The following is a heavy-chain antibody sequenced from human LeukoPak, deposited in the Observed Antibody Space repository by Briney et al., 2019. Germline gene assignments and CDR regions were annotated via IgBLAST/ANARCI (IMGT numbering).Heavy chain of an antibody. J-gene: IGHJ5*02. V-gene: IGHV4-34*01. CDR2: INHSGST. D-gene: IGHD3-10*01. Sequence: PSETLSLTCAVYGGSFSGYYWSWIRQPPGKGLEWIGEINHSGSTNYNPSLKSRVTISVDTSKNQFSLKLSSVTAADTAVYYCASFSLLVRGVITEAFDPWGQGTLVTVSS. CDR3: ASFSLLVRGVITEAFDP. CDR1: GGSFSGYY.